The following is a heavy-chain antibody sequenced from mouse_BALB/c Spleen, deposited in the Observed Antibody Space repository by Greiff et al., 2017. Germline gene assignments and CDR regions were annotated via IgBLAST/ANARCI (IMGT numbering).Heavy chain of an antibody. V-gene: IGHV5-6-5*01. CDR1: GFTFSSYA. CDR3: ARGPHYGSSFYAMDY. J-gene: IGHJ4*01. Sequence: EVKLMESGGGLVKPGGSLKLSCAASGFTFSSYAMSWVRQTPEKRLEWVASISSGGSTYYPDSVKGRFTISRDNARNILYLQMSSLRSEDTAMYYCARGPHYGSSFYAMDYWGQGTSVTVSS. CDR2: ISSGGST. D-gene: IGHD1-1*01.